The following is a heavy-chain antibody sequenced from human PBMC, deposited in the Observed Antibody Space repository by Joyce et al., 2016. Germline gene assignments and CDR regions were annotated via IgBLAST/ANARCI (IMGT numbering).Heavy chain of an antibody. CDR2: SNPNSGGT. D-gene: IGHD3-22*01. Sequence: QVQLVQSGAEVKKPGASVKVSCKASGYTFTDYSMHWVRQAPGQGLEWMGCSNPNSGGTNYAQKFQGRVTMTRDTAVSTAYMELSRLRSDETAVYYCARGGYHGPYYFDYWGQGTLVTVSS. CDR3: ARGGYHGPYYFDY. CDR1: GYTFTDYS. J-gene: IGHJ4*02. V-gene: IGHV1-2*02.